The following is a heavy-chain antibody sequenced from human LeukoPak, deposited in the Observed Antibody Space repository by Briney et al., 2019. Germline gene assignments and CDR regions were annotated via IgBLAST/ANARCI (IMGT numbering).Heavy chain of an antibody. Sequence: ASVKVSCKASGGTFSSYAISWVRQAPGQGLEWMGRIIPILGIANYAQKFQGRVTITADKSTSTAYMELSSLRSEDTAVYYCAREVAATSYYYYYGMDVWGQGTTVTVSS. CDR3: AREVAATSYYYYYGMDV. D-gene: IGHD2-15*01. CDR1: GGTFSSYA. V-gene: IGHV1-69*04. CDR2: IIPILGIA. J-gene: IGHJ6*02.